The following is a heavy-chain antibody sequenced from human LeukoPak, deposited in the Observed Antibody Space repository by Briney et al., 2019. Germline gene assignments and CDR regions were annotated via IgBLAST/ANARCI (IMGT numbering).Heavy chain of an antibody. Sequence: GGSLRLSCAASGFTVSSNYMSWVRQAPGKGLEWVSVIYSGGSTYYADSVKGRFTISRHNSKNTLYLQMNSLRAEDTAVYYCARYGCSSTSCSDYWGQGTLVTVSS. CDR1: GFTVSSNY. J-gene: IGHJ4*02. CDR3: ARYGCSSTSCSDY. V-gene: IGHV3-53*04. CDR2: IYSGGST. D-gene: IGHD2-2*01.